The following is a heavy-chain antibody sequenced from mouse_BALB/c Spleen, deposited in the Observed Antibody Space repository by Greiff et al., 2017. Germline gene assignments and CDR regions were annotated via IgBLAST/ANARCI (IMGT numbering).Heavy chain of an antibody. J-gene: IGHJ4*01. Sequence: EVQLVESGGDLVKPGGSLKLSCAASGFTFSSYGMSWVRQTPDKRLEWVATISSGGSYTYYPDSVKGRFTISRDNAKNTLYLQMSSLKSEDTAMYYCAREINYYAMDYWGQGTSVTVAS. CDR3: AREINYYAMDY. V-gene: IGHV5-6*01. CDR1: GFTFSSYG. CDR2: ISSGGSYT.